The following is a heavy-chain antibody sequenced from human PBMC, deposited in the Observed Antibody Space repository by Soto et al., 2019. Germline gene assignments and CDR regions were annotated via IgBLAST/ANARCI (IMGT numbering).Heavy chain of an antibody. D-gene: IGHD6-6*01. J-gene: IGHJ6*02. V-gene: IGHV1-69*10. CDR2: IIPILGTA. CDR3: ARWEAAPLGYYYYGMAV. Sequence: SVKVSCKASGGTFSSYAISWVRQAPGQGLEWMGGIIPILGTANYAQKFQGRVTITADKSTSTAYMELSSLRSEDTAVYYCARWEAAPLGYYYYGMAVWGQGTTVTVSS. CDR1: GGTFSSYA.